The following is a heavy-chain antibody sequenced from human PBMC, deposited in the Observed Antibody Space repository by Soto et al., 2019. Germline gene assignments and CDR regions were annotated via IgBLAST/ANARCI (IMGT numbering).Heavy chain of an antibody. V-gene: IGHV3-23*01. D-gene: IGHD5-12*01. Sequence: PGGSLRLSCAASGFTFSSYAMSWVRQAPGKGLEWVSAISGSGGSTYYADSVKGRFTISRDNSKNTLYLQMNSLRAEDTAVYYCAKDYRRGYDFTYYYYGMDVWGQGTTVTVSS. CDR3: AKDYRRGYDFTYYYYGMDV. CDR1: GFTFSSYA. CDR2: ISGSGGST. J-gene: IGHJ6*02.